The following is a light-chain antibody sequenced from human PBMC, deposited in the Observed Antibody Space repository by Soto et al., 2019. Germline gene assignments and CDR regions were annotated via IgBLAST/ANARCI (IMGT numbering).Light chain of an antibody. Sequence: EIVMNQSPSTLSVCTGERASLSCRASQRLSSNLAWYQQKPGQAPRLLIYGVSTRATGVPARFSGSGSGTEFTLTISSLQSEDSAVYYCQQYKNWLALTFGGGTKVDIK. CDR2: GVS. CDR1: QRLSSN. J-gene: IGKJ4*01. CDR3: QQYKNWLALT. V-gene: IGKV3-15*01.